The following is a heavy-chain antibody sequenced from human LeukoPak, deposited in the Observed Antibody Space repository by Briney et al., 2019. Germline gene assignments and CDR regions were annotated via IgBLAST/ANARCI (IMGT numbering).Heavy chain of an antibody. CDR2: ITSSSSYI. J-gene: IGHJ6*02. Sequence: GGSLRLSCAASGFTFSSYSMNWVRQAPGKGLEWVSSITSSSSYIYYADSVKGRFTSFRDNAKNSLYLQMSGLRAEDTAVYYCARDLGYCSGGSCYYYGMDVWGQGTTVTVSS. D-gene: IGHD2-15*01. V-gene: IGHV3-21*01. CDR3: ARDLGYCSGGSCYYYGMDV. CDR1: GFTFSSYS.